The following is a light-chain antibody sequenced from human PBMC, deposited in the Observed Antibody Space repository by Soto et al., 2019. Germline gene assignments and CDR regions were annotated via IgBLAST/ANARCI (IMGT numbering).Light chain of an antibody. CDR1: SSDIIYNY. J-gene: IGLJ3*02. V-gene: IGLV2-14*01. CDR3: SSYTSSSVWV. Sequence: QSALTQPASVSGSPGQSITISCTGTSSDIIYNYVSWYQQHPGKAPKLMIYEVSNRPSGVSNRFSGSNSGNTASLTISGLQAEYEADYYCSSYTSSSVWVFGGGTKLTVL. CDR2: EVS.